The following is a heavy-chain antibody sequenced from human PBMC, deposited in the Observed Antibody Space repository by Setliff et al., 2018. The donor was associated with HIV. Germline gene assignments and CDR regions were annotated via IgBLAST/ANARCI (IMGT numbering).Heavy chain of an antibody. V-gene: IGHV3-11*04. Sequence: GGSLRLSCAASELTFSNYAMSWIRQAPGKGLEWISYISSSDNTMYYADSVKGRFTISRDNAKNSLFLQLNSLRAEDAAVYYCARDGAYNIFTGLVAFDYWGQGTLVTVSS. J-gene: IGHJ4*02. CDR2: ISSSDNTM. CDR3: ARDGAYNIFTGLVAFDY. CDR1: ELTFSNYA. D-gene: IGHD3-9*01.